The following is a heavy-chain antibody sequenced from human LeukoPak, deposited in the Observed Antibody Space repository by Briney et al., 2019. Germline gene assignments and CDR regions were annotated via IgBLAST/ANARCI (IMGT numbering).Heavy chain of an antibody. V-gene: IGHV1-8*01. J-gene: IGHJ6*02. CDR1: GYTFTSYD. D-gene: IGHD6-13*01. CDR3: ARLTGILGRFSRSYYYYGMDV. CDR2: MNPNSGNT. Sequence: ASVKVSCKASGYTFTSYDINWVRQATGQGLEWMGWMNPNSGNTGYAQKFQGRVTMTRNTSISTAYMELSSLRSEDTAVYYCARLTGILGRFSRSYYYYGMDVWGQGTTVTVSS.